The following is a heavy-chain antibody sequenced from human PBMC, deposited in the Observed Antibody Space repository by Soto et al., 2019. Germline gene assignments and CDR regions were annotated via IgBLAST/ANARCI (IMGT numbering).Heavy chain of an antibody. J-gene: IGHJ4*02. D-gene: IGHD3-10*01. Sequence: QVQLVQSGAEVKKPGASVKVSCKASGYTFTSYAMHWVRQAPGQRLEWMGWINAGNGNTKYSQKFQGRVTITRDTSASTAYVELSSLRSEDTAVYYCARDRVTMVREVGPSLFAYWGQGTLVTVSS. V-gene: IGHV1-3*01. CDR1: GYTFTSYA. CDR2: INAGNGNT. CDR3: ARDRVTMVREVGPSLFAY.